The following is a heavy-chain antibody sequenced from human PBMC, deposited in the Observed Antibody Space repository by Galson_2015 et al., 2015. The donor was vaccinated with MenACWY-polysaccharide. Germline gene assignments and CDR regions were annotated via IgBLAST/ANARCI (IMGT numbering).Heavy chain of an antibody. CDR2: LSPTTGNT. D-gene: IGHD3-10*01. Sequence: SLRLSCAGSGVTFSSYGMGWVRQAPGTGLEWVSGLSPTTGNTYYADSVRGQFTISRDNSKNTLYLQMNSLRAADTAVYYCANGAAHYGSGNYYDYWGQGTQVTVSS. CDR3: ANGAAHYGSGNYYDY. J-gene: IGHJ4*02. V-gene: IGHV3-23*01. CDR1: GVTFSSYG.